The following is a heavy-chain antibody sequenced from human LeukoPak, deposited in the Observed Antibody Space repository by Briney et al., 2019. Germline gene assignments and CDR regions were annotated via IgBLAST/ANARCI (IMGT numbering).Heavy chain of an antibody. CDR1: GFTFDDYG. CDR3: ARSGCSGGSCYFFSWFDP. CDR2: INWNGGST. Sequence: GGSLRLSCAASGFTFDDYGMSWVRQAPGKGLEWVSGINWNGGSTGYADSVKGRFTISRDNAKNSLYPQMNSLRAEDTALYYCARSGCSGGSCYFFSWFDPWGQGTLVTVSS. J-gene: IGHJ5*02. D-gene: IGHD2-15*01. V-gene: IGHV3-20*04.